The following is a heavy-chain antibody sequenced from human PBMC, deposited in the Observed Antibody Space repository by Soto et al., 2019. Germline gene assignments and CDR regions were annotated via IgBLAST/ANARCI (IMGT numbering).Heavy chain of an antibody. D-gene: IGHD6-13*01. Sequence: GGSLRLSSAASGFTLSSYGMHWVSQAPGKGLEWVAVIWYDGSNKYDADSVKGRFTITRDNSKNTLYLQMNSLRAEDAAVYYCARGREQQLVQGACDIWGQGTMVTVSS. V-gene: IGHV3-33*01. CDR2: IWYDGSNK. CDR1: GFTLSSYG. J-gene: IGHJ3*02. CDR3: ARGREQQLVQGACDI.